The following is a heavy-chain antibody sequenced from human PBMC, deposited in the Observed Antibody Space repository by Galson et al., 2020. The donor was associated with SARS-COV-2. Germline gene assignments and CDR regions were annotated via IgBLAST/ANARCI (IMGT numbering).Heavy chain of an antibody. J-gene: IGHJ4*02. CDR2: IKQDGSEK. CDR1: GFTFSSYW. Sequence: GESLKISCAASGFTFSSYWMSWVRQAPGKGLEWVANIKQDGSEKYYVDSVKGRFTISRDNAKNSLYLQMNSLRAEDTAVYYCARDAGDYDYYFDYWCQGTLVTVSS. D-gene: IGHD4-17*01. CDR3: ARDAGDYDYYFDY. V-gene: IGHV3-7*01.